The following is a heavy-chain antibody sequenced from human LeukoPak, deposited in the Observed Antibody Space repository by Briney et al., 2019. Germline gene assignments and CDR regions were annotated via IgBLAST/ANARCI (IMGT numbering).Heavy chain of an antibody. Sequence: PSETLSLTCTVSGGSISSYYWSWVRQPPGKGLEWIGFVYYTGSTNYSPSLKSRVTISVDTSKNQFSLKLSSVTAADTAVYYCARHGITMVRGVTPPHFDYWGQGTLVTVSS. CDR2: VYYTGST. J-gene: IGHJ4*02. D-gene: IGHD3-10*01. V-gene: IGHV4-59*08. CDR3: ARHGITMVRGVTPPHFDY. CDR1: GGSISSYY.